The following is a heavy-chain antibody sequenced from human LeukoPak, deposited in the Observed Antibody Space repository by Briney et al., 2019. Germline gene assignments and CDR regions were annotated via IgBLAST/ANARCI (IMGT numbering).Heavy chain of an antibody. CDR3: ASFRSGWYDVYYFDY. D-gene: IGHD6-19*01. CDR2: IIPILGIA. V-gene: IGHV1-69*04. CDR1: GGTFSSYA. J-gene: IGHJ4*02. Sequence: ASVKVSCKASGGTFSSYAISWVRQAPGQGLEWMGRIIPILGIANYAQKFQGRVTITADKSTSTAYMELSSLRSEDTAVYYCASFRSGWYDVYYFDYWGQGTLVTVSS.